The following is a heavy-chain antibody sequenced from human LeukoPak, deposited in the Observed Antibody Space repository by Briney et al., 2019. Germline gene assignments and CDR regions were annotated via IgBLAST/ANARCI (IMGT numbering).Heavy chain of an antibody. J-gene: IGHJ4*02. CDR2: IKQDGSEK. V-gene: IGHV3-7*01. Sequence: PGGSLRLSCAASGFTFSSYWVSWVRQAPGKGLEWVANIKQDGSEKYYVDSVKGRFTISRDNAKNSLYLQMNSLRAEDTAVYYCARVNLRYPFDYWGQGTLVTVSS. CDR3: ARVNLRYPFDY. CDR1: GFTFSSYW. D-gene: IGHD3-9*01.